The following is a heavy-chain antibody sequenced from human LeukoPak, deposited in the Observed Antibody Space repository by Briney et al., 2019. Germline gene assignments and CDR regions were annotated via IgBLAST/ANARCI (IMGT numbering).Heavy chain of an antibody. V-gene: IGHV3-23*01. CDR1: GFMFRNYA. D-gene: IGHD3-9*01. CDR3: AKWGDYDILTGYYVSDF. CDR2: ITGSGDTT. Sequence: GGSLRLSCAASGFMFRNYAMSWVRQAPGKGLEWVSAITGSGDTTYYADSVKGRFTISRDNSKNTLYVEMNTRRAEDTAVYYCAKWGDYDILTGYYVSDFWGQGTLVTVSS. J-gene: IGHJ4*02.